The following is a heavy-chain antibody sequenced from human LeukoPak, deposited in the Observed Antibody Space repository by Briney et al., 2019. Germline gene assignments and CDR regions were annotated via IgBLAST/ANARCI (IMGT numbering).Heavy chain of an antibody. J-gene: IGHJ4*02. CDR3: ARDSYPGYCSGGSCFSIDY. CDR2: ISYDGSNK. D-gene: IGHD2-15*01. V-gene: IGHV3-30-3*01. CDR1: GFTFSSYA. Sequence: PGGSLRLSCAASGFTFSSYAMHWVRQAPGKGLEWVAVISYDGSNKYYADSVKGRFTISRDNSKNTLYLQMNSLRAGDTAVYYCARDSYPGYCSGGSCFSIDYWGQGTLVTVSS.